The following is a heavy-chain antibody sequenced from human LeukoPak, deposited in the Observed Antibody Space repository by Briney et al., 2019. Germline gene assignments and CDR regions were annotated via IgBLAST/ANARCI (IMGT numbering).Heavy chain of an antibody. CDR3: AKSVGIIRRGAFDI. Sequence: GGSLRLSCAASGFTFSDYAMSWVRQAPGKGLEWVSGISGSGATTYYADSAKGRFTISRDNSKNTLYLQMNSLRAEDTAVYYCAKSVGIIRRGAFDIWGQGTMVTVSS. V-gene: IGHV3-23*01. CDR1: GFTFSDYA. D-gene: IGHD3-10*01. CDR2: ISGSGATT. J-gene: IGHJ3*02.